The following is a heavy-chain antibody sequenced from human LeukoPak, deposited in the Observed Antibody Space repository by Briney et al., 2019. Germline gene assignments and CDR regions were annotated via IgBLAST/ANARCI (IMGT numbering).Heavy chain of an antibody. CDR3: ARRLLSGDSSAFDY. CDR1: GGSISSYY. D-gene: IGHD3-22*01. CDR2: IYYSGST. V-gene: IGHV4-59*08. Sequence: SETLSLTCTVSGGSISSYYWSWIRQPAGKGLEWIGYIYYSGSTNYNPSLKSRVTISVDTSKNQFSLKLSSVTAADTAVYYCARRLLSGDSSAFDYWGQGTLVTVSS. J-gene: IGHJ4*02.